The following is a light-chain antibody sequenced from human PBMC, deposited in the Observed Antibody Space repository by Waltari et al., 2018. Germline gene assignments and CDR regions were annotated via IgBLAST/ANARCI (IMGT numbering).Light chain of an antibody. CDR3: QQYKTYST. V-gene: IGKV1-5*03. J-gene: IGKJ2*01. CDR1: QNIEMW. CDR2: RAS. Sequence: DLQMNQPPPPLSASVGERVTITCRASQNIEMWLAWYQQKGGKAPKLLVHRASSLETGVTPRFRGSGSGTEFTLTISYPKPDDFATYYCQQYKTYSTFGQGTRLEI.